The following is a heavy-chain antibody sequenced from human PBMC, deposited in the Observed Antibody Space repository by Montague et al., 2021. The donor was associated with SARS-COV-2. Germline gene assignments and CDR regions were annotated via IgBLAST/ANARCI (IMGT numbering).Heavy chain of an antibody. V-gene: IGHV4-39*01. CDR1: DDSIRRTTYY. CDR3: ARHPTAYADFFDH. D-gene: IGHD2-21*01. J-gene: IGHJ4*02. CDR2: VNYGGGS. Sequence: SETLSLTCAVSDDSIRRTTYYWGWIRQPPGKGLEWIGSVNYGGGSHYNPSPKSRVTRYAVEPKKQFALKLNSVTAADTAIYFCARHPTAYADFFDHWGQGILVTVSS.